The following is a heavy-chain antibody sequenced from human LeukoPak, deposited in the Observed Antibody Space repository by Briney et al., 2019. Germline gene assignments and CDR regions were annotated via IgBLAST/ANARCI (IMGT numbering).Heavy chain of an antibody. CDR2: VNDDGDRT. V-gene: IGHV3-64*02. D-gene: IGHD1-20*01. CDR1: GFTFSRYS. CDR3: ARVGDLNFYDF. Sequence: GGSLTLSCAASGFTFSRYSMHWVRQIPGKGLEYVSAVNDDGDRTYYADSVKARFTISRDNSKNTLFLQMGSLRAEDMAVYYCARVGDLNFYDFWGQGTLVIVSS. J-gene: IGHJ4*02.